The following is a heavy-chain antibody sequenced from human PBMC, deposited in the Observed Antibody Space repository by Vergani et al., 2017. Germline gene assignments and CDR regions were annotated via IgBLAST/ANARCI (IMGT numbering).Heavy chain of an antibody. Sequence: QLQLQESGPGLVKPSETLSLPCTVSGGSISSSSYYWSWIRQPPGKGLEWIGEINHSGSTNYHPSLQSRVTISVDTSKNHFSLKLSAVTASDTAVYYCASRGSSRAAPGHCFDLWGQGTLVTVSS. D-gene: IGHD6-6*01. CDR3: ASRGSSRAAPGHCFDL. CDR1: GGSISSSSYY. V-gene: IGHV4-39*02. J-gene: IGHJ5*02. CDR2: INHSGST.